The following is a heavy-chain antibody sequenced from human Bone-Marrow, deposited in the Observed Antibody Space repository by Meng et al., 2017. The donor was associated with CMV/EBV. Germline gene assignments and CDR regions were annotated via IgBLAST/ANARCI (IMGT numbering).Heavy chain of an antibody. Sequence: ASVKVSCKASGYTFTGYYMHWVRQAPGQGLEWMGWINPNSGGTNYAQKFQGRVTMTRDTSISTAYMELSRLRSDDTAVYYCAREKEPSYYYDSSGYYWGKTQGAFDIWGQGTMVTVSS. CDR2: INPNSGGT. V-gene: IGHV1-2*02. CDR1: GYTFTGYY. CDR3: AREKEPSYYYDSSGYYWGKTQGAFDI. D-gene: IGHD3-22*01. J-gene: IGHJ3*02.